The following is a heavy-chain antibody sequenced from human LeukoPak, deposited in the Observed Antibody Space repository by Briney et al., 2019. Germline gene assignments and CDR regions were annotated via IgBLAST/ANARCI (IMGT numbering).Heavy chain of an antibody. J-gene: IGHJ4*02. D-gene: IGHD6-6*01. CDR3: ARDWGTSSLYLVN. Sequence: PGGSLRLSCAASGFTFSSYSMNWVRQAPGKGLEWVSYISSSSSTIYYADSEKGRFTISRDNAKNSLYLQMNSLRAEDTAVYYCARDWGTSSLYLVNWGQGTLVTVSS. V-gene: IGHV3-48*01. CDR2: ISSSSSTI. CDR1: GFTFSSYS.